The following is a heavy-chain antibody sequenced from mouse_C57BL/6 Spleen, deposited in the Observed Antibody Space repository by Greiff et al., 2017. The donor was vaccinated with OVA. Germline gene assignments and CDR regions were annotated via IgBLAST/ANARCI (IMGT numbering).Heavy chain of an antibody. D-gene: IGHD3-2*02. V-gene: IGHV1-47*01. J-gene: IGHJ2*01. CDR2: FHPYNDDT. Sequence: VQLQQSGAELVKPGASVKMSCKASGYTFTTYPIEWMKQNPGKSLEWIGNFHPYNDDTKYTEKFKGKATLTVEKSSSTVYLELSRLTSDDSDVDYSARGDSEGYGDFDYWGQGTTLTVSS. CDR3: ARGDSEGYGDFDY. CDR1: GYTFTTYP.